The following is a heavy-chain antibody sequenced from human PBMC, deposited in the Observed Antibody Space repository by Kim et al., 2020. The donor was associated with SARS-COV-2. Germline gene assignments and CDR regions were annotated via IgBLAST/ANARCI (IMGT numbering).Heavy chain of an antibody. CDR2: FDPEDGET. J-gene: IGHJ4*02. D-gene: IGHD5-18*01. V-gene: IGHV1-24*01. Sequence: ASVKVSCKVSGYTLTELSMHWVRQAPGKGLEWMGGFDPEDGETIYAQKFQGRVTMTEDTSTDTAYMELSSLRSEDTAVYYCATGHTWIQLWLFDYWGQGTLVTVSS. CDR1: GYTLTELS. CDR3: ATGHTWIQLWLFDY.